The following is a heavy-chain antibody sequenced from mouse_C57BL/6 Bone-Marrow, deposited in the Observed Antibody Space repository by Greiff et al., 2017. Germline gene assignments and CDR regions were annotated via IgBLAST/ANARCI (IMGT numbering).Heavy chain of an antibody. CDR2: IYPSDSET. J-gene: IGHJ4*01. Sequence: QVQLKQPGAELVRPGSSVKLSCKASGYTFTSYWMDWVKQRPGQGLEWIGNIYPSDSETHYNQKFKDKATLTVDKSSSPAYMQPSSLTSEDSAVYYCARRDVRGDYYAMDYGGQGTSVTVSS. V-gene: IGHV1-61*01. CDR1: GYTFTSYW. CDR3: ARRDVRGDYYAMDY.